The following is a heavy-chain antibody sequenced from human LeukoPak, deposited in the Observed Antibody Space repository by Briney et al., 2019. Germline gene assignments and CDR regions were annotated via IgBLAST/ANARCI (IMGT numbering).Heavy chain of an antibody. CDR1: GYSISSGYY. V-gene: IGHV4-38-2*01. J-gene: IGHJ3*02. CDR3: AIGYYYDSSGYQFDI. Sequence: SETLSLTCAVSGYSISSGYYWGWIRQPPGKGLEWIGSIYHSGSTYYNPSLKSRVTISVDTSKNQFSLKLSSVTAADTAVYYCAIGYYYDSSGYQFDIWGQGTIVTVSS. CDR2: IYHSGST. D-gene: IGHD3-22*01.